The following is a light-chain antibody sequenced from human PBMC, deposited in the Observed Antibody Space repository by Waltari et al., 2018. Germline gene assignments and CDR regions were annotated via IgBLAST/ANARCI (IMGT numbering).Light chain of an antibody. J-gene: IGKJ1*01. CDR1: QSVSSSY. V-gene: IGKV3-20*01. CDR2: GAT. CDR3: QQYGSWWT. Sequence: EIVLTQSPGTLSLSPGERATLSCRASQSVSSSYLAWYQQKPGQAPRLLIDGATSRATGIPDRFSGSGSGTDFTLTISRLEPEDVAVYYCQQYGSWWTFGQGTKVEIK.